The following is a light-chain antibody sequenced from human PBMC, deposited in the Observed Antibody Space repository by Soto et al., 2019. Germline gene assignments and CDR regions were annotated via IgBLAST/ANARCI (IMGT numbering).Light chain of an antibody. V-gene: IGLV2-8*01. J-gene: IGLJ1*01. Sequence: QSALTQPPSASGSPGQSVAISCTGTSSDVGAYNYVAWYQQHPGKVPKLMIYEVSKRPSGVPDRFSGSKSGNKASLTVSGLQAHDEADYYCSSYAGSDVFVFGTGTKV. CDR2: EVS. CDR3: SSYAGSDVFV. CDR1: SSDVGAYNY.